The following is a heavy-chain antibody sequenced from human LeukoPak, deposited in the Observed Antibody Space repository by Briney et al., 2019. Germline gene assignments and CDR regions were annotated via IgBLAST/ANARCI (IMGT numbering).Heavy chain of an antibody. CDR2: ISGSGGRT. D-gene: IGHD1-26*01. Sequence: GGSLRFSCAASGFTFSTYGMSWVRQAPGKGLDWVSGISGSGGRTTYAGSVAGRFTVSRDNSKNTLYLQMNSLRAEDTAVYYCAKDPLEGAPEGASDFQHWGQGTLVTVSS. V-gene: IGHV3-23*01. CDR1: GFTFSTYG. CDR3: AKDPLEGAPEGASDFQH. J-gene: IGHJ1*01.